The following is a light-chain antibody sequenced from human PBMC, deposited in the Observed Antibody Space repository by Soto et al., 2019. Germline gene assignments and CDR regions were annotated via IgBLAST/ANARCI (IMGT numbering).Light chain of an antibody. J-gene: IGLJ2*01. CDR2: DVS. V-gene: IGLV2-14*01. CDR3: SSYTTRSTRV. Sequence: QSALTQPASVSGSPGQSITISCTGTSSDVGGYNYVSWYQQHPGKAPKLMIYDVSIRPSGVSNRFSGSKSGNTASLTISGLQAEDEADYYCSSYTTRSTRVFGGGTKLTVL. CDR1: SSDVGGYNY.